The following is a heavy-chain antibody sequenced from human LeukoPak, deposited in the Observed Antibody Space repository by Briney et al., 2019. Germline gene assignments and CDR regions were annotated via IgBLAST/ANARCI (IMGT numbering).Heavy chain of an antibody. V-gene: IGHV3-30*02. CDR1: GFTFSSYG. D-gene: IGHD2-2*01. CDR3: AKDRGFFVVVPAALNY. J-gene: IGHJ4*02. Sequence: GGSLRLSCAASGFTFSSYGMHWVRQAPGKGLEGVAFIRYDGSNKYYADSVKGRFTISRDNSKNTLYLQMNSLRAEDTAVYYCAKDRGFFVVVPAALNYWGQGTLVTVSS. CDR2: IRYDGSNK.